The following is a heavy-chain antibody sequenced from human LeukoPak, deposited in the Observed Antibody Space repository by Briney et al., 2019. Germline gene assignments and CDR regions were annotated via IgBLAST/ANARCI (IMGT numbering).Heavy chain of an antibody. CDR2: INHSGST. J-gene: IGHJ6*03. CDR3: ARCAGYCSSTSCYTAYYYMDV. Sequence: PSETLSLTCAVYGGSFSGYYWSWIRQPPGKGLEWIGEINHSGSTNYNPSLKSRVTISVDTSKNQFSLKLGSVTAADTAVYYCARCAGYCSSTSCYTAYYYMDVWGKGTTVTVSS. V-gene: IGHV4-34*01. D-gene: IGHD2-2*02. CDR1: GGSFSGYY.